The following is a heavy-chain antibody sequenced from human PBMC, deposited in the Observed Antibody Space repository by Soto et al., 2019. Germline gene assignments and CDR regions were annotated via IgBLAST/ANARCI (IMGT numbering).Heavy chain of an antibody. CDR2: ISGSGGST. CDR3: ANGGGDYSSGWYGAFDI. D-gene: IGHD6-19*01. J-gene: IGHJ3*02. CDR1: GFTFSSYA. V-gene: IGHV3-23*01. Sequence: EVQLLESGGGLVQPGGSLRLSCAASGFTFSSYAMSWVRQAPGKGLEWVSTISGSGGSTYYADSVKGRFTISRDNSKNTLYLQRNSLSAEDTAVYYGANGGGDYSSGWYGAFDIWGQGTMVTVSS.